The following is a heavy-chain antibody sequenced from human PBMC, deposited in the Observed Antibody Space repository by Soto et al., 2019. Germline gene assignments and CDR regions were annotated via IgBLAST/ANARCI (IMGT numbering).Heavy chain of an antibody. CDR2: ISSSGGST. CDR3: AKGGSSYYFDY. J-gene: IGHJ4*02. V-gene: IGHV3-23*01. CDR1: GFTFSSYA. D-gene: IGHD2-15*01. Sequence: EVQLLESGGGLVQPGGSLRLSCAASGFTFSSYAMSWVRQAPGKVLEWVSVISSSGGSTYYADSVKGRFTISRDNSKNTLYLQMNSLRAEDTAVYYCAKGGSSYYFDYWGQGTLVTVSS.